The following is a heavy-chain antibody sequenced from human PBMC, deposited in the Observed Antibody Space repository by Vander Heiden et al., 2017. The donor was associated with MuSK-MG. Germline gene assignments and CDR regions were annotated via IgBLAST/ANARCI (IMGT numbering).Heavy chain of an antibody. V-gene: IGHV4-34*01. CDR2: INHSGST. J-gene: IGHJ4*02. D-gene: IGHD2-21*02. CDR3: AGARLSSLGYFDY. Sequence: QVQLQQWGAGLLKPSETLSLTCAVYGGSFSGYYWSWIRQPPGKGLEWIGEINHSGSTNYNPSLKSRVTISVDTSKNQFSLKLSSVTAADTAVYYCAGARLSSLGYFDYWGQGTLVTVSS. CDR1: GGSFSGYY.